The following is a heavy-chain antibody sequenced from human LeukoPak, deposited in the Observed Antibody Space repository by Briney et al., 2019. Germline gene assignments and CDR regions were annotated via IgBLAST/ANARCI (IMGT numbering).Heavy chain of an antibody. CDR1: GGSISSYY. Sequence: SETLSLTCTVSGGSISSYYWSWIRQPAGKGLEWIGRIYTSGSTNYNPSLKSRVTMSVDTSKNQFSLKLSSVTAADTAVYYCAREGSGCSSTSCYPPTRYYYYYMDVWGKGTTVTVSS. D-gene: IGHD2-2*01. J-gene: IGHJ6*03. CDR3: AREGSGCSSTSCYPPTRYYYYYMDV. CDR2: IYTSGST. V-gene: IGHV4-4*07.